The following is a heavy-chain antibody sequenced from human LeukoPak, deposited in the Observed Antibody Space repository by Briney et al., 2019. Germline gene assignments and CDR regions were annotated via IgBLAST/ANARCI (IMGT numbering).Heavy chain of an antibody. Sequence: GGSLRLSCAASGFTFSSYAMSWVRQAPGKGLEWVSCISGSGGSTLYADSVKGRFTISRDNSKKTVYQQMNSLRAEDTAVYYCAKDRVAHFFYWYFDLWGRGTLVTVSS. D-gene: IGHD5-12*01. J-gene: IGHJ2*01. CDR1: GFTFSSYA. CDR3: AKDRVAHFFYWYFDL. V-gene: IGHV3-23*01. CDR2: ISGSGGST.